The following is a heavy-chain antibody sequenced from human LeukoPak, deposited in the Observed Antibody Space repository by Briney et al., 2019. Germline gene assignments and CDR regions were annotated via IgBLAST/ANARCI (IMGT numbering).Heavy chain of an antibody. CDR3: ATSRWIAARAFRY. V-gene: IGHV3-48*01. CDR2: ISSSSSTI. CDR1: GFTFSSYS. Sequence: PGGSLRLSCAASGFTFSSYSMNWVRQAPGKGLEWVSYISSSSSTIYYADSVKGRFTISRDNAQNSLYLQMNSLRAEDTAVYYCATSRWIAARAFRYWGQGTLVTVSS. J-gene: IGHJ4*02. D-gene: IGHD6-6*01.